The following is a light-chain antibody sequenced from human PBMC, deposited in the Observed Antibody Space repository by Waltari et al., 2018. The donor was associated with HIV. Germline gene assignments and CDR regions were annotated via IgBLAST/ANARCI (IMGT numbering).Light chain of an antibody. V-gene: IGLV2-14*03. Sequence: QSALTQPASGSGSPGQSITISCTGTSSVVGGYNYVSWYQQHPGKAPKLMIYDVSNRPSGVSNRFSGSKSGNTASLTISGLQAEDEADYYCSSYTSSSALYVVFGGGTKLTVL. J-gene: IGLJ2*01. CDR2: DVS. CDR1: SSVVGGYNY. CDR3: SSYTSSSALYVV.